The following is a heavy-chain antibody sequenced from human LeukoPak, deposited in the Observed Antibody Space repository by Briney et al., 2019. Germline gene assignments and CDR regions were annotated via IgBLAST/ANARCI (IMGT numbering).Heavy chain of an antibody. V-gene: IGHV3-23*01. D-gene: IGHD6-13*01. CDR2: ISGGGDAT. CDR3: ATDSNPFDF. Sequence: GGSLRLSCAASGFTFSDYYMSWVRQAPGKGLEWVSRISGGGDATYYTDSVKGRFTISRDNSKNTLFLQMNSLRAEDTAIYFCATDSNPFDFWGQGTLVTVSS. J-gene: IGHJ4*02. CDR1: GFTFSDYY.